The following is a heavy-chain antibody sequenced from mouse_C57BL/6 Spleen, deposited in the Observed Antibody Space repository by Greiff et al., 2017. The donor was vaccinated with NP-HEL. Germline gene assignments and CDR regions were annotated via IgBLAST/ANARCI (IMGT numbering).Heavy chain of an antibody. CDR1: GFTFSDYG. V-gene: IGHV5-17*01. Sequence: EVKLVESGGGLVKPGGSLKLSCAASGFTFSDYGMHWVRQAPEKGLEWVAYISSGSSTIYYADTVHGRFTISRDNAKNTLFLQMTILRSEDTAMYYCARDYYSNYDYFDYWGQGTTLTVSS. D-gene: IGHD2-5*01. CDR2: ISSGSSTI. J-gene: IGHJ2*01. CDR3: ARDYYSNYDYFDY.